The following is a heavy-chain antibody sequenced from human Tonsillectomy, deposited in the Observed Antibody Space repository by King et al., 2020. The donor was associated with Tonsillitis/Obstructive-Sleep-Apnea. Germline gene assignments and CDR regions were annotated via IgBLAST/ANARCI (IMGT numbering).Heavy chain of an antibody. CDR2: IYTSGST. J-gene: IGHJ3*02. D-gene: IGHD3-3*01. Sequence: VQLQESGPGLVKPSETLSLTCTVSGGSISSYYWSWIRQPAGKGLEWIGRIYTSGSTNYNPSLKSRVTMSVDTSKNQFSLKLSSMTAADTAVYYCARDDGYYTPYDSFDIWGQGTMVTVSS. V-gene: IGHV4-4*07. CDR1: GGSISSYY. CDR3: ARDDGYYTPYDSFDI.